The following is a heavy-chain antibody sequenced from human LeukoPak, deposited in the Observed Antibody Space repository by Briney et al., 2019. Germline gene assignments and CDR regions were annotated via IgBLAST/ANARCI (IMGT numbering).Heavy chain of an antibody. J-gene: IGHJ4*01. CDR1: GFTFSSYW. CDR3: AKDGTAAGLYFDL. Sequence: PGGSLRLSCAVSGFTFSSYWMNWVRQAPGKGLEWVASIRQDGGEKSYVDSVKGRFTISRDNTKNSLYLQMGSLRAEDTAVYYCAKDGTAAGLYFDLWGQGTLVTVSS. V-gene: IGHV3-7*01. CDR2: IRQDGGEK. D-gene: IGHD6-13*01.